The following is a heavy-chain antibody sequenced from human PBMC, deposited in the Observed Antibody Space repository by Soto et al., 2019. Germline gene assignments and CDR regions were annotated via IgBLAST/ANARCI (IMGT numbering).Heavy chain of an antibody. CDR1: GYTFTSYG. V-gene: IGHV1-18*01. CDR2: ISAHNGNT. CDR3: ARWRYGDY. Sequence: QVHLVQSGAEVKKPGASVKVSCKASGYTFTSYGITWVRQAPGQGLEGMGWISAHNGNTDYAQKLQGRVIVTRDTSTSTAYMELRSLISDDTAVYYCARWRYGDYWGQGALVTVSS. D-gene: IGHD1-1*01. J-gene: IGHJ4*02.